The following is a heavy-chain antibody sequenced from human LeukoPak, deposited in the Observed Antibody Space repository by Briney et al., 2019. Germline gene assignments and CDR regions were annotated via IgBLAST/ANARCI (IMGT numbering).Heavy chain of an antibody. V-gene: IGHV4-39*01. J-gene: IGHJ4*02. CDR2: IYYSGST. D-gene: IGHD4-17*01. CDR3: ARYYGEFGPRPFDY. CDR1: GGSISSSSYY. Sequence: SETLSLTCTVSGGSISSSSYYWGWIRQPPGKGLEWIGSIYYSGSTYYNPSLKSRVTISVDTSKNQFSLKLSSVTAADTAVYYCARYYGEFGPRPFDYWGQGTLVTVSS.